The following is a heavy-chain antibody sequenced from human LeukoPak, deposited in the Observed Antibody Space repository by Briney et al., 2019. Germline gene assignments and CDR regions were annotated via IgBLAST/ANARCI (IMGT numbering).Heavy chain of an antibody. CDR1: GFMFSSYA. CDR2: ITGSGDST. CDR3: AKVSDFWNGYFDC. J-gene: IGHJ4*02. D-gene: IGHD3-3*01. Sequence: PGGSLRLSCAASGFMFSSYAMSWVRQAPGKGLGWISTITGSGDSTYYADSVKGRFTISRDNSKNTLYLQMNSLRDEDTAVYYCAKVSDFWNGYFDCWGRGTLVTVSS. V-gene: IGHV3-23*01.